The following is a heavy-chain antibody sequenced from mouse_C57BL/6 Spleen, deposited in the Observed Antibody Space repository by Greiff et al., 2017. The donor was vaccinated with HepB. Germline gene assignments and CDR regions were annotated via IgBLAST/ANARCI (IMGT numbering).Heavy chain of an antibody. Sequence: EVHLVESGPGLVKPSQSLSLTCSVTGYSITSGYYWNWIRQFPGNKLEWMGYISYDGSNNYNPSLKNRISITRNTSKNQFFLKLNSVTTEDTSTYYCARDLNNPWYFDVWGTGTTVTVSS. CDR1: GYSITSGYY. V-gene: IGHV3-6*01. J-gene: IGHJ1*03. CDR3: ARDLNNPWYFDV. CDR2: ISYDGSN. D-gene: IGHD1-3*01.